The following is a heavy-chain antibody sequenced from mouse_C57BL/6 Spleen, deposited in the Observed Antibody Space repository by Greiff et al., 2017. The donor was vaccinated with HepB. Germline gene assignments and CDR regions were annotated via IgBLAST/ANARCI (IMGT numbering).Heavy chain of an antibody. Sequence: EVQGVESGGGLVKPGGSLKLSCAASGFTFSSYAMSWVRQTPEKRLEWVATISDGGSYTYYPDNVKGRFTISRDNAKNNLYLQMSHLKSEDTAMYYCATNWDLYYAMDYWGQGTSVTVSS. D-gene: IGHD4-1*01. CDR2: ISDGGSYT. CDR1: GFTFSSYA. J-gene: IGHJ4*01. CDR3: ATNWDLYYAMDY. V-gene: IGHV5-4*01.